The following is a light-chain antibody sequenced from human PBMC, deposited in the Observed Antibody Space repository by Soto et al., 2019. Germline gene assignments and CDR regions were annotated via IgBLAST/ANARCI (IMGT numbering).Light chain of an antibody. CDR3: SSYAGSTNIV. CDR2: GVT. Sequence: QSVLTQPASVSGSPGQSITISCTGTSSDVGGYDYVSWYQQHPGKAPKVLIYGVTKRSSGVPDRFSGSKSGYTAYLTVSGLQAEDEADYYCSSYAGSTNIVFGTGTKGTVL. V-gene: IGLV2-8*01. J-gene: IGLJ1*01. CDR1: SSDVGGYDY.